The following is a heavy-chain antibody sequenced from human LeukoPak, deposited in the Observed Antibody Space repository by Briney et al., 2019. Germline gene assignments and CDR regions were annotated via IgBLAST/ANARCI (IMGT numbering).Heavy chain of an antibody. V-gene: IGHV4-61*02. CDR1: GGSISSGNYY. Sequence: SQTLSLTCTVSGGSISSGNYYWSWIRQPAGTGLEWIGRIYTSGSTNYNPSLKSRVTISVDTSKNQFSLKLSSVTAADTAVYYCARGYYDSSGYYVDYWGQGTLVTVSS. CDR2: IYTSGST. CDR3: ARGYYDSSGYYVDY. J-gene: IGHJ4*02. D-gene: IGHD3-22*01.